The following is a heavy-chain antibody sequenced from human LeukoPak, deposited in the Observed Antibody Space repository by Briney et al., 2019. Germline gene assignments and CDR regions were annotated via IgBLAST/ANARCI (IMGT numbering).Heavy chain of an antibody. CDR3: ARAFWSGYYPNYFDY. D-gene: IGHD3-3*01. J-gene: IGHJ4*02. Sequence: GGSLRLSCAASGFTFDDYGMSWVRQAPGKGLEWVSGINWNGGSTGYADSVKGRFTISRDNAKNSLYLQMNSLSAEDTALYHCARAFWSGYYPNYFDYWGQGTRVTVSS. V-gene: IGHV3-20*01. CDR2: INWNGGST. CDR1: GFTFDDYG.